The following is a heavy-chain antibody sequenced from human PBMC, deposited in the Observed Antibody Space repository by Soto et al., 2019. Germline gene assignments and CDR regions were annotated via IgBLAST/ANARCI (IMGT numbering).Heavy chain of an antibody. Sequence: QVQLVQSGAEVKKPGASVKVSCKASGYTFTSYDINWVRQAPGQGLEWMGWMNHNSGNTGYAQKFQGRVTMTRNTSISTAYMGLSSVKSDVTSVYYGARGKTSYGMDVWVQGTTVTVSS. CDR1: GYTFTSYD. J-gene: IGHJ6*01. V-gene: IGHV1-8*01. CDR2: MNHNSGNT. CDR3: ARGKTSYGMDV.